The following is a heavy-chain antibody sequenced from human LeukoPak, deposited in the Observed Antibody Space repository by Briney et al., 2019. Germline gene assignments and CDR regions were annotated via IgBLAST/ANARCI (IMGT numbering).Heavy chain of an antibody. D-gene: IGHD1-26*01. V-gene: IGHV4-34*01. Sequence: PSETLSLTCAVYGGSFSGYYWSWIRQPPGKGLEWIGEINRSGSTNYNPSLKSRVTISVDTSKNQFSLKLSSVTAADTAVYYCARGLGRGKGAYYFDYWGQGTLVTVTS. CDR1: GGSFSGYY. CDR2: INRSGST. J-gene: IGHJ4*02. CDR3: ARGLGRGKGAYYFDY.